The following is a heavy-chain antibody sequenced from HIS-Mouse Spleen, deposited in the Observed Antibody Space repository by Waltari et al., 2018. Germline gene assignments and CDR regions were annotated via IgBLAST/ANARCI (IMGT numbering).Heavy chain of an antibody. V-gene: IGHV3-74*01. J-gene: IGHJ4*02. Sequence: EVQLVESGGGLVQPGGSLRLSCAASGFTFSSSWMHWVRQAPGKGLVWVTGINSDGSSKSYAESGKGRFTIARDNAKNTLYLQRNSLRAEGTAVYYCARGTQYYYESSGSFDYWGQGTLVTVSS. D-gene: IGHD3-22*01. CDR3: ARGTQYYYESSGSFDY. CDR2: INSDGSSK. CDR1: GFTFSSSW.